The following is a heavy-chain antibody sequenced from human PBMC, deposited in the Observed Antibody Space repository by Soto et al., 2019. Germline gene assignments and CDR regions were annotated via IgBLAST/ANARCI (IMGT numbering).Heavy chain of an antibody. D-gene: IGHD5-12*01. V-gene: IGHV4-31*03. CDR2: IYYSGST. CDR3: ARSQGVPLDIID. Sequence: QVQLQESGPGLVKPSQTLSLTCTVSGGSISSGGYYWSWIRQHPGKGLEWIGYIYYSGSTYYNPSLKSRVTRSVDTPKNRFSLKLSSVTAADTAVYYCARSQGVPLDIIDWGQRTLVTVAS. CDR1: GGSISSGGYY. J-gene: IGHJ4*02.